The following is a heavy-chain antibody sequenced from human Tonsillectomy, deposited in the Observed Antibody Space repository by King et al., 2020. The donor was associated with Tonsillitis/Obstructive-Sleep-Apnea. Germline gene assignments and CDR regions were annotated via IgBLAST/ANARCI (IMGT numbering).Heavy chain of an antibody. D-gene: IGHD6-19*01. CDR1: GFTFSSYE. J-gene: IGHJ6*03. CDR2: ISSSGTTI. Sequence: VQLVESGGGLVQPGGSLRLSCAASGFTFSSYEMKWVRQAPGKGLDWVSYISSSGTTIYYADSVKGRFTISRDNAKNSLYLQMNSLRAEDTAVYYCASGLIAVADYYYYYMDVWGKGTTVTVSS. CDR3: ASGLIAVADYYYYYMDV. V-gene: IGHV3-48*03.